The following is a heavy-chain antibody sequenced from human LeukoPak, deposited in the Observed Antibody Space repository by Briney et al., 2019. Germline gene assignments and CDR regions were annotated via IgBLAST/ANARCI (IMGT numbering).Heavy chain of an antibody. V-gene: IGHV4-59*08. Sequence: SETLSLTCTVSGGSISSYYWSWIRQPPGKGLEWIGYIYYSGSTDYNPSLKSRVTISVDTSKNQFSLKLSSVTAADTAVYYCARHLGYGESSAFDIWGQGTMVTVSS. CDR1: GGSISSYY. CDR2: IYYSGST. D-gene: IGHD4/OR15-4a*01. CDR3: ARHLGYGESSAFDI. J-gene: IGHJ3*02.